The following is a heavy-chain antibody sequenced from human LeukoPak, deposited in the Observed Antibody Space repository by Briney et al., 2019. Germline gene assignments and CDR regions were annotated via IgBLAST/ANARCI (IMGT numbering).Heavy chain of an antibody. CDR1: GGSISSYY. CDR2: IHYSGST. V-gene: IGHV4-59*01. J-gene: IGHJ6*03. Sequence: PSETLSLTCAVSGGSISSYYWSWIRQPPGKGLEWIGYIHYSGSTNYNPSLKSRVTISVDTSKNQFSLKLSSVTAADTAVYYCARTTEGYCRGRSCYSYYYYMDVWGKGTTVTVSS. D-gene: IGHD2-15*01. CDR3: ARTTEGYCRGRSCYSYYYYMDV.